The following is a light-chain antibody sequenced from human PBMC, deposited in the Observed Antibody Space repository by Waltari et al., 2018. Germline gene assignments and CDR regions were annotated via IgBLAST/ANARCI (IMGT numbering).Light chain of an antibody. Sequence: DIQLTQSPSLLSTSVGDRVPIPCRASQGISSYLAWYQQKPGKVPKLLIYAASTLQSGVPSRFSGRGFGTEFTLTISSLQPEDFATYYCQQVDSYPFTFGPGTKVDL. CDR2: AAS. CDR1: QGISSY. V-gene: IGKV1-9*01. CDR3: QQVDSYPFT. J-gene: IGKJ3*01.